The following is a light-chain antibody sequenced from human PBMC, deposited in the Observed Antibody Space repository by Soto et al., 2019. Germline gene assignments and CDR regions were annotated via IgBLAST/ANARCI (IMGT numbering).Light chain of an antibody. CDR3: CSYAGSYTFV. J-gene: IGLJ1*01. V-gene: IGLV2-11*01. Sequence: QSALTQPRSVSGSPGQSVTISCTGTSSDVGGYNYVSWYQQYPGKAPKVMIYDVKTRPSGVPDRFSGSKSGNTASLTISGLQAEDVADYYCCSYAGSYTFVFGTGTKLTVL. CDR2: DVK. CDR1: SSDVGGYNY.